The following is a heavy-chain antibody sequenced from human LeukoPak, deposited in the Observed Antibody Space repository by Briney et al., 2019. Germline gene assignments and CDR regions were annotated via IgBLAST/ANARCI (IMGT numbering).Heavy chain of an antibody. CDR3: ARTIDPYTFDY. V-gene: IGHV4-61*02. CDR1: GASIPGASISTDVYS. Sequence: SETLSLTCTVSGASIPGASISTDVYSWSWIRQPAGKGLEWIVRINISGRTNYNPSLRSRVTISLDTSRNQFSLRLTSVTAADTAMYYCARTIDPYTFDYWGQGALVTVSS. CDR2: INISGRT. J-gene: IGHJ4*02. D-gene: IGHD3-3*01.